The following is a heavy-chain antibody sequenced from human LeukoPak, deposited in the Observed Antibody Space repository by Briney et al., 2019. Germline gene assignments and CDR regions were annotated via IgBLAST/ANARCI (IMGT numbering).Heavy chain of an antibody. D-gene: IGHD3-10*01. J-gene: IGHJ6*04. CDR2: INPNRGSK. V-gene: IGHV1-2*04. Sequence: SVKVSCKASGYTFTSYDMHWVRQAPGQGLEWMAGINPNRGSKNYAQKFQGWFTMTRDTSISTPYMELSRLRSDDTAVYYCATDLGRVRGVPYYYGMDVWGTGTTVTVSS. CDR3: ATDLGRVRGVPYYYGMDV. CDR1: GYTFTSYD.